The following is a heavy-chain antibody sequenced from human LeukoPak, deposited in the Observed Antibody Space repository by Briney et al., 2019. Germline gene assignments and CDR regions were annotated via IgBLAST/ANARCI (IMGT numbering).Heavy chain of an antibody. CDR1: GFNFRAYW. J-gene: IGHJ4*02. V-gene: IGHV3-23*01. Sequence: TGGSLRLSCTTSGFNFRAYWMGWVRQAPGKGLEWVSAISGSGGSTYYADSVKGRFTISRDNSKNTLYLQMNSLRAEDTAVYYCAKGSYYYDSSGYYLTGPTPLYYFDYWGQGTLVTVSS. CDR3: AKGSYYYDSSGYYLTGPTPLYYFDY. D-gene: IGHD3-22*01. CDR2: ISGSGGST.